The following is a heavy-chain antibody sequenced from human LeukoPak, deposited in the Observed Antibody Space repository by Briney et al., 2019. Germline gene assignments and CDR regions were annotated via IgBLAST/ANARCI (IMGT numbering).Heavy chain of an antibody. CDR3: ARITIPIAAAGNDYFDY. CDR1: GGSISSYY. CDR2: IYYSGST. J-gene: IGHJ4*02. D-gene: IGHD6-13*01. V-gene: IGHV4-59*12. Sequence: PSETLSLTCTVSGGSISSYYWSWIRQPPGKGLEWIGYIYYSGSTNYNPSLKSRVTISVDTSKNQFSLKLSSVTAADTAVYYCARITIPIAAAGNDYFDYWGQGTLVTVSS.